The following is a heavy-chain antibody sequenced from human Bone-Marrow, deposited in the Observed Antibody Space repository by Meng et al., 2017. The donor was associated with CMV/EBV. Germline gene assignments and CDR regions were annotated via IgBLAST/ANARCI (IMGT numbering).Heavy chain of an antibody. D-gene: IGHD2-2*01. V-gene: IGHV3-7*01. CDR2: IKQDGSEK. Sequence: GESLKISCASSGFTSSSYWMSWVRQAPGKGLEWVANIKQDGSEKYYVDSVKGRFTISRDNAKNSLNLQMNSLSAEDTAVYYCARDGGPVPAACYYYYGMDVWGQGTTVTVSS. J-gene: IGHJ6*02. CDR3: ARDGGPVPAACYYYYGMDV. CDR1: GFTSSSYW.